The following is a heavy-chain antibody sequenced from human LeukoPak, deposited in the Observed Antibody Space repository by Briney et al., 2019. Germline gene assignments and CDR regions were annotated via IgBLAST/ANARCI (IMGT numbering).Heavy chain of an antibody. D-gene: IGHD6-13*01. CDR2: ISGSGGST. V-gene: IGHV3-23*01. J-gene: IGHJ4*02. CDR3: ARDIEAAGLFLDY. CDR1: GFTFSSYA. Sequence: PGGSLRLSCAASGFTFSSYAMSWVRQAPGKGLEWVSAISGSGGSTYYADSVKGRFTISRDNSKNTLYLQMNSLRAEDTAVYYCARDIEAAGLFLDYWGQGTLVTVPS.